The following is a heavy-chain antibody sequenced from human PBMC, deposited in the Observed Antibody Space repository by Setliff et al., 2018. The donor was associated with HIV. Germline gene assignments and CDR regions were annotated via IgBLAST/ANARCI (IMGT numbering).Heavy chain of an antibody. Sequence: ASVKVSCKASGYPFSGYGISWVRQAPGQGLEWMGWISAYSGDTNYAQKFQGGLTMTTDTSTSTAYMALRSLRSDDTAMYYCARPGGSYGDYGWYLRFWGQGTLVTVSS. CDR3: ARPGGSYGDYGWYLRF. D-gene: IGHD4-17*01. J-gene: IGHJ4*02. V-gene: IGHV1-18*01. CDR2: ISAYSGDT. CDR1: GYPFSGYG.